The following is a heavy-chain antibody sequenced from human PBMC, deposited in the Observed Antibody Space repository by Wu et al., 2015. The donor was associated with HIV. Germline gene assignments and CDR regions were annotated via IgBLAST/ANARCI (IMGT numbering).Heavy chain of an antibody. CDR1: GYTFINYG. Sequence: QVQLVQSGAEVKKPGASVKVSCKASGYTFINYGISWVRQAPGQGLDWMGWINAYNGNTNYAQKLQGRVTMTTDTSTGTAYMELRSLRSDDTAVYFCARGGHCTQGVCYHLEFWGQGTLVTVSS. J-gene: IGHJ4*02. CDR2: INAYNGNT. V-gene: IGHV1-18*01. D-gene: IGHD2-8*01. CDR3: ARGGHCTQGVCYHLEF.